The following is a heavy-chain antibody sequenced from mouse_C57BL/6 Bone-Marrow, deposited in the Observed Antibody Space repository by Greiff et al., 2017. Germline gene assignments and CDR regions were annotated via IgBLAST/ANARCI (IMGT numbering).Heavy chain of an antibody. Sequence: QVQLQQSGAELARPGASVKMSCKASGYTFTSYTMHWLKQRPGQGLEWIGYINPSSGYTKYNQKFKDKATLTADKSSSTAYMQLSSLTSEDSAVYYCARSYSYYAMDYWGQGTSVTVSS. V-gene: IGHV1-4*01. CDR3: ARSYSYYAMDY. CDR2: INPSSGYT. D-gene: IGHD1-1*01. CDR1: GYTFTSYT. J-gene: IGHJ4*01.